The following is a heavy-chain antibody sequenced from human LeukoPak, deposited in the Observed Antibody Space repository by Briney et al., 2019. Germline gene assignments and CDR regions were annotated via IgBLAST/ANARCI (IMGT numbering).Heavy chain of an antibody. CDR3: ARDDNPYSGSWYYYNKVGFDY. Sequence: GGSLRLSCAASGFTFSSYWMHWVRHAPGKGLVWVSRINSDGSSTSYADSVKGRFTISRDNAKNTLYLQMNSLGAEDTAVYYCARDDNPYSGSWYYYNKVGFDYWGQGTLVTVSS. D-gene: IGHD6-13*01. J-gene: IGHJ4*02. CDR1: GFTFSSYW. CDR2: INSDGSST. V-gene: IGHV3-74*01.